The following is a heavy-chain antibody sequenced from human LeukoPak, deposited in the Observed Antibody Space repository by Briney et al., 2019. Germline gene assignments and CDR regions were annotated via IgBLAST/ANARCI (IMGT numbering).Heavy chain of an antibody. D-gene: IGHD3-22*01. CDR3: ARTLSSSGYSFDY. CDR1: GGSTSSSSYY. J-gene: IGHJ4*02. Sequence: KPSQTLSLTCTVSGGSTSSSSYYCGWIRQPPGKGLEWVGSIYYSGSNYYNPSLKSRVTISVDTSKNQFSLKLSSVTAADTAVYYCARTLSSSGYSFDYWGQGTLVTVSS. CDR2: IYYSGSN. V-gene: IGHV4-39*01.